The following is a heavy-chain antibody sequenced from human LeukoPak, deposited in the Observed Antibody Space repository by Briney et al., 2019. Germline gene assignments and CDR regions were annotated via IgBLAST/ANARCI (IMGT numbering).Heavy chain of an antibody. CDR2: IIPIFGTA. J-gene: IGHJ4*02. CDR3: ASGTYYYGSGSSHFDY. Sequence: ASVKVSCKASGGTFSSYAISWVRQAPGQGLEWMGGIIPIFGTANYAQKFQGRVTITADESTSTAYMELSSLRSEDTAVYYCASGTYYYGSGSSHFDYWGQGTLVTDSS. V-gene: IGHV1-69*13. CDR1: GGTFSSYA. D-gene: IGHD3-10*01.